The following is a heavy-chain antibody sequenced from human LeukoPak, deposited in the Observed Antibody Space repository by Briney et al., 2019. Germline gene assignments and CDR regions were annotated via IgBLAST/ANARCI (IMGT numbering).Heavy chain of an antibody. J-gene: IGHJ4*02. Sequence: PGGSLRLSCAASGFMFEDYAMHWVRQGPGKGLEWVAFIRYDGSNKYYADSVKGRFTISRDNSKNTLYLQMNSLRAEDTAVYYCAKDPRGSGSYYFDYWGQGTLVTVSS. V-gene: IGHV3-30*02. CDR3: AKDPRGSGSYYFDY. CDR1: GFMFEDYA. D-gene: IGHD6-19*01. CDR2: IRYDGSNK.